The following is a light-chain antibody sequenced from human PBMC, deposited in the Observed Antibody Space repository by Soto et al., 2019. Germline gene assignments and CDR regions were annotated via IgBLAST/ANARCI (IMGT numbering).Light chain of an antibody. V-gene: IGKV3-15*01. Sequence: EIVMTQSPATLSVSPGERATLSCRASKSVSSKLAWYQQKPGQGPRLLIYGASTRATGIPARFSGRGSGTEFTLTISGLQSEDVAVYSCQLSSTWLLTFGQGTNVQLK. CDR1: KSVSSK. J-gene: IGKJ1*01. CDR3: QLSSTWLLT. CDR2: GAS.